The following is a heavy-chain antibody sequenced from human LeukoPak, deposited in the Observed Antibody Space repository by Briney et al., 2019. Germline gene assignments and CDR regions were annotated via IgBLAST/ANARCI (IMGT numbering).Heavy chain of an antibody. D-gene: IGHD1-1*01. CDR2: ISSSSSYI. Sequence: PGGSLRLSCAASGFTFSSYSMNWVRRAPGKGLEWVSSISSSSSYIYYADSVKGRFTISRDNAKNSLYLQMNSLRAEDTAVYYCARDTQRWYNWNDVTYFDYWGQGTLVTVSS. J-gene: IGHJ4*02. CDR1: GFTFSSYS. V-gene: IGHV3-21*01. CDR3: ARDTQRWYNWNDVTYFDY.